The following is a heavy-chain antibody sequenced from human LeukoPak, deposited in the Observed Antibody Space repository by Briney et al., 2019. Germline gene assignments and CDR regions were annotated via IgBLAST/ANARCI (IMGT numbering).Heavy chain of an antibody. CDR3: AREGVYDSSGYYYFDY. J-gene: IGHJ4*02. CDR1: GYSISSGYY. CDR2: IYHSGST. Sequence: SETLSLTCTVSGYSISSGYYWGWIRQPPGKGLEWIGSIYHSGSTYYNPSLKSRVTISVDTSKNQFSLKLSSVTAADTAVYYCAREGVYDSSGYYYFDYWGQGTLVTVSS. V-gene: IGHV4-38-2*02. D-gene: IGHD3-22*01.